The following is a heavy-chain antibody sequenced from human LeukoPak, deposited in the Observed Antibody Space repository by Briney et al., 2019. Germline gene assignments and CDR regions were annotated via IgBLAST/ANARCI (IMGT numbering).Heavy chain of an antibody. V-gene: IGHV3-9*01. J-gene: IGHJ4*02. CDR2: ISWNSGSI. CDR1: GFTFDDYA. D-gene: IGHD2-2*01. Sequence: GRSLRLSCAASGFTFDDYAMHWVRQAPGKGLEWVSGISWNSGSIGYADSVKGRFTISRDNAKNSLYLQMNSLRAEDTAVYYCAKYGLASSFDYWGQGTLVTVSS. CDR3: AKYGLASSFDY.